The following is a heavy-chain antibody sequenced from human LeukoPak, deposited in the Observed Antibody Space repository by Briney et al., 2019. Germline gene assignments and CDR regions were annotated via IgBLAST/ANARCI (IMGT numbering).Heavy chain of an antibody. CDR3: AKDLYYYNSGSYL. CDR2: ISGSGGST. V-gene: IGHV3-23*01. J-gene: IGHJ4*02. D-gene: IGHD3-10*01. Sequence: PGGSLRLSCAASGFSFSSYAMSWVRQAPGKGLEWVSAISGSGGSTYYADSVKGRFTISRDNSKNTLYLQMNSLRAEDTAVYYCAKDLYYYNSGSYLWGQGTLVTVSS. CDR1: GFSFSSYA.